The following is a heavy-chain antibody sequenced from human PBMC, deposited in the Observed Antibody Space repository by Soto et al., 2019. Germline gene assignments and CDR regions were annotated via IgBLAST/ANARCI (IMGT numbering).Heavy chain of an antibody. CDR2: ISAYNGNT. CDR3: ARDILRYFDWPEEWFDP. D-gene: IGHD3-9*01. CDR1: GYTFTSYG. J-gene: IGHJ5*02. V-gene: IGHV1-18*01. Sequence: ASVKVSCKASGYTFTSYGISWVRQAPGQGLEWMGWISAYNGNTNYAQKLQGRVTMTTDTSTSTAYMELRSLRSDDTAVYYRARDILRYFDWPEEWFDPWGQGTLVTVS.